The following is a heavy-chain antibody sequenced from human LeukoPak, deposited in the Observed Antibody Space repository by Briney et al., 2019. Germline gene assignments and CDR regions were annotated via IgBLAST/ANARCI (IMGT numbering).Heavy chain of an antibody. CDR2: IYYSGNT. D-gene: IGHD1-20*01. J-gene: IGHJ4*02. CDR3: ARINWNYFDY. V-gene: IGHV4-59*08. CDR1: GGSLSSYY. Sequence: SETLSLTCTVSGGSLSSYYWSWIRQPPGKGLEWIGYIYYSGNTNYNPSLKSRLTMSADRSRNQFSLKLSSVTAADTAVYYCARINWNYFDYWGQGILVTVSS.